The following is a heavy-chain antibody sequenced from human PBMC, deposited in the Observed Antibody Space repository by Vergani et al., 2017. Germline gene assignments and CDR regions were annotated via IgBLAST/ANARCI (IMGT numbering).Heavy chain of an antibody. CDR2: MNPNSGNT. CDR1: GYTFTGYY. V-gene: IGHV1-8*02. J-gene: IGHJ4*02. Sequence: QVQLVQSGAEVKKPGASLKVSCKASGYTFTGYYMHWVRQATGQGLEWMGWMNPNSGNTGYAQKFQGRVTMTRNTSISTAYMELSSLRSEDTAVYYCARAQYCSSTSCMYYYDSSPRYTSGYWGQGTLVTVSS. CDR3: ARAQYCSSTSCMYYYDSSPRYTSGY. D-gene: IGHD2-2*01.